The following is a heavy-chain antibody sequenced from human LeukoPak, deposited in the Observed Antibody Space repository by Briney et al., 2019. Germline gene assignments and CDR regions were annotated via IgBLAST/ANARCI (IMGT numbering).Heavy chain of an antibody. Sequence: GGSLRLSCAASGFTFSSYAMSWVRQAPGKGLEWVSAISGSGGSTYYADSVKGRFTISRDNSKNTLYLQMDSLRAEDTAVYYCARGYCSSTSCHAFDIWGQGTMVTVSS. CDR3: ARGYCSSTSCHAFDI. CDR2: ISGSGGST. CDR1: GFTFSSYA. D-gene: IGHD2-2*01. J-gene: IGHJ3*02. V-gene: IGHV3-23*01.